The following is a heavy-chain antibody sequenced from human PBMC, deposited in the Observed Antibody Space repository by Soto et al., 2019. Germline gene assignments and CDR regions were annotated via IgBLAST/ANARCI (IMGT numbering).Heavy chain of an antibody. CDR1: GGTFSAYP. J-gene: IGHJ5*02. V-gene: IGHV1-69*01. Sequence: QVQLVQSGAEVRMPGSSVKVSCKASGGTFSAYPINWVRQAPGQGLEWMGGIIPLFGTTNYAQKFKGRATITADESTRTAYMETSILRAEDGAVYYCARGAPDASSWYFWFDPWGQGTLVTVSS. CDR2: IIPLFGTT. D-gene: IGHD6-13*01. CDR3: ARGAPDASSWYFWFDP.